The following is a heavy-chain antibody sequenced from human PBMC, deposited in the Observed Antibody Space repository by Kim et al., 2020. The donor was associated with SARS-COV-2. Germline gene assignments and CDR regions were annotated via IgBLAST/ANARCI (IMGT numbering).Heavy chain of an antibody. CDR3: ARRTEKAAFDI. Sequence: IDYNVSVKSQLLISPDTSKNEFSLSLNSVTPEDTAIYYCARRTEKAAFDIWGQGTMVTVSS. J-gene: IGHJ3*02. CDR2: I. V-gene: IGHV6-1*01. D-gene: IGHD1-1*01.